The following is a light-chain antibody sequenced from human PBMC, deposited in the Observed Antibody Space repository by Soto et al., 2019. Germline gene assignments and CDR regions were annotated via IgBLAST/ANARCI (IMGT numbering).Light chain of an antibody. J-gene: IGKJ4*01. CDR2: DTS. CDR1: QSLGYY. CDR3: QQSRYWPLT. Sequence: EIVLTQSPATLSLSPGERATLSCRASQSLGYYLAWFQQKHGQAPRLLIYDTSNRASGIPDRFSGSGSGTDFPLTISRLDHEDFAVYYWQQSRYWPLTFGGGTKVEIK. V-gene: IGKV3-11*01.